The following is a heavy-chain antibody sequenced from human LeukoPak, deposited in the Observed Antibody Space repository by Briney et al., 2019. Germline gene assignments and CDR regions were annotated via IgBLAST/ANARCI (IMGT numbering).Heavy chain of an antibody. J-gene: IGHJ4*02. V-gene: IGHV3-30*03. CDR1: GFTFSSYG. Sequence: GRSLRLSCAASGFTFSSYGMHWVRQAPGKGLEWVAVISYDGSNEYYADSVKGRFTISRDNSKNTLYLQMSSLRSEDTAVYYCARAATSTLRYFDWLDGPAYFDYWGQGTLVTVSS. CDR3: ARAATSTLRYFDWLDGPAYFDY. D-gene: IGHD3-9*01. CDR2: ISYDGSNE.